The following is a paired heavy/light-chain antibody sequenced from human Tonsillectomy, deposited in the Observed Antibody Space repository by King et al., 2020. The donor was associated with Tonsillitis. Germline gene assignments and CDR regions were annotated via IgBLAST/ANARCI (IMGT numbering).Heavy chain of an antibody. J-gene: IGHJ6*03. CDR3: ARDLPKWSSSSHYYHYYMDV. Sequence: QVQLQESGPGLVKPSQTLSLTCTVSGGSVSSASHYWSWIRQPAGKGLEWIGRIYISGSSNYNPSLKSRVTMSIDTSKNQFSLNLGSVTAADTGVYYCARDLPKWSSSSHYYHYYMDVWGKGTTVTVSS. CDR1: GGSVSSASHY. V-gene: IGHV4-61*02. D-gene: IGHD6-6*01. CDR2: IYISGSS.
Light chain of an antibody. Sequence: SYELTQPPSVSVSPGQTARITCSGDALPKKSAYWYQQKSGQAPVLVIYEDSKRPSGIPERFSGSSSGTVATLTISGAQVEDEADYYCYSTDSNGSQYVFGAGTQVTVL. CDR2: EDS. J-gene: IGLJ1*01. CDR3: YSTDSNGSQYV. V-gene: IGLV3-10*01. CDR1: ALPKKS.